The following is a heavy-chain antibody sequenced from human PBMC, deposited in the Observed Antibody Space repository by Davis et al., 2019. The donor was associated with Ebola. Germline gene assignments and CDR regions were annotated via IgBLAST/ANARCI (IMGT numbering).Heavy chain of an antibody. J-gene: IGHJ6*02. D-gene: IGHD5-24*01. CDR2: ISGSATST. Sequence: GESLKISCAASGFTFYRYEMNWVRQAPGKGLEWVSYISGSATSTFYADSVKGRFTISRDDLKNTVDVQMNSLRVEDSAIYYCAKDEELQFGMDVWGQGTTVTVSS. CDR3: AKDEELQFGMDV. CDR1: GFTFYRYE. V-gene: IGHV3-23*01.